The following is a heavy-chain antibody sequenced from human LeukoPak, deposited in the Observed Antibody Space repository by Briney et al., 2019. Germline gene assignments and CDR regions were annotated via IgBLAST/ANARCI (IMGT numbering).Heavy chain of an antibody. CDR1: GFTFSSYW. Sequence: GSLRLSCAASGFTFSSYWMSWIRQPPGKGLEWIGYIYYSGSTNYNPSLKSRVTISVDTSKNQFSLKLSSVTAADTAVYYCASKGFKDAFDIWGQGTMVTVSS. CDR2: IYYSGST. V-gene: IGHV4-59*01. J-gene: IGHJ3*02. CDR3: ASKGFKDAFDI.